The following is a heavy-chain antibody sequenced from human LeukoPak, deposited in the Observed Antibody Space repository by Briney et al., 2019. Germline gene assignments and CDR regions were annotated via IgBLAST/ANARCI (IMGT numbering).Heavy chain of an antibody. Sequence: SETLSLTCTASGGSISSRSYYWGWIRQAPGKGLQWIGTIYYSGSTYYNPSLESRVTISVDTSKNHFSLNLSSVTAADTAVYYCARQTGSGLFILPGGQGTLVTVSS. CDR1: GGSISSRSYY. D-gene: IGHD3/OR15-3a*01. CDR3: ARQTGSGLFILP. J-gene: IGHJ4*02. V-gene: IGHV4-39*01. CDR2: IYYSGST.